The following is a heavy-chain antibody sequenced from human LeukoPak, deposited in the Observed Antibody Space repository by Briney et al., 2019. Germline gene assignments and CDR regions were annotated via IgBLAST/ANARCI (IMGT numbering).Heavy chain of an antibody. Sequence: PSETLSLTCTVSGGSISSSSYYWGWIRQPPGKGLEWIGSIYYSGSTYYNPSLKSRVTISVDTSKNQFSLKLSSVTAADTAVYYCARALRPSYYYDSSGYPTLDYWGQGTLVIVSS. CDR2: IYYSGST. CDR3: ARALRPSYYYDSSGYPTLDY. D-gene: IGHD3-22*01. CDR1: GGSISSSSYY. V-gene: IGHV4-39*01. J-gene: IGHJ4*02.